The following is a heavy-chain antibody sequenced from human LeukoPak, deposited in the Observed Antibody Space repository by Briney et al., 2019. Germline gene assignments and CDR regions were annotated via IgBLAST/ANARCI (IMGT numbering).Heavy chain of an antibody. J-gene: IGHJ4*02. D-gene: IGHD3-22*01. CDR2: ISAYNGNT. V-gene: IGHV1-18*01. Sequence: GASVKVSCTASGYTFTNYDISWVRQAPGQGLEWMGWISAYNGNTNYAQKLQGRVTMTTDTSTSTAYMELRSLRSDDTAVYYCAREVALYDSSGYYYTYFDYWGQGTLVTVSS. CDR1: GYTFTNYD. CDR3: AREVALYDSSGYYYTYFDY.